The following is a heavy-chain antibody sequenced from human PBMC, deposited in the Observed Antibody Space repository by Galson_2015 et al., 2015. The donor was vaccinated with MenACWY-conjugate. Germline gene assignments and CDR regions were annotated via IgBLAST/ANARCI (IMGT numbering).Heavy chain of an antibody. CDR3: TTVREGAIYYFDY. CDR2: IKSKTDGGTT. J-gene: IGHJ4*02. Sequence: SLRLSCAASGFTFSNAWMSWVRQAPGKGLEWVGRIKSKTDGGTTDYAAPVKGRFTISRDDSKNTLYLQMNSLKTEDTAVYYCTTVREGAIYYFDYWGQGTLVTVSS. CDR1: GFTFSNAW. D-gene: IGHD1-26*01. V-gene: IGHV3-15*01.